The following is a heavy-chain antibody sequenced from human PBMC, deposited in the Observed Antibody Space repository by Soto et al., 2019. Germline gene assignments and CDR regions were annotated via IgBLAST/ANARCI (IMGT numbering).Heavy chain of an antibody. CDR1: GFTFSNYW. Sequence: EVQLVESGGSLVQPGGSLRLSCAASGFTFSNYWMTWVRQTPGKGLEWVANIGPDGREKNYVGSVKGRFTSSRDNAKNSLYLQMNSLRAEDTAVYFCARDIAVAGGSYFDCWGQGLLITVSS. CDR2: IGPDGREK. D-gene: IGHD6-19*01. J-gene: IGHJ4*02. CDR3: ARDIAVAGGSYFDC. V-gene: IGHV3-7*01.